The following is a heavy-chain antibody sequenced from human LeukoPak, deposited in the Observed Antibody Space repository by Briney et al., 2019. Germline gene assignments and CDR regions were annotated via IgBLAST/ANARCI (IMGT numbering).Heavy chain of an antibody. CDR2: ISGSGGST. CDR3: ATLTYYYDSSGYYGEFDY. D-gene: IGHD3-22*01. Sequence: GGSLRLSCAASGFTFSSYAMSWVRQAPGKGLEWVSAISGSGGSTYYADSVKGRFTISRDNSKNTLYLQMNSLRAEDTAVYYCATLTYYYDSSGYYGEFDYWGQGTLVTVSS. CDR1: GFTFSSYA. V-gene: IGHV3-23*01. J-gene: IGHJ4*02.